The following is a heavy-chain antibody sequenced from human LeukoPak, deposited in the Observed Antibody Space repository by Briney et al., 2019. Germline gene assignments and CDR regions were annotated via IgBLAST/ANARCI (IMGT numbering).Heavy chain of an antibody. CDR3: ARDFLTMVRDPYGMGV. CDR1: GFTFSSYA. V-gene: IGHV3-30-3*01. D-gene: IGHD3-10*01. Sequence: PGGSLRLSCAASGFTFSSYAMHWVRQAPGKGLEWVAVISYDGSNKYYADSVKGRFTISRDNSKNTLYLQMNSLRAEDTAVYYCARDFLTMVRDPYGMGVWGQGTTVTVSS. J-gene: IGHJ6*02. CDR2: ISYDGSNK.